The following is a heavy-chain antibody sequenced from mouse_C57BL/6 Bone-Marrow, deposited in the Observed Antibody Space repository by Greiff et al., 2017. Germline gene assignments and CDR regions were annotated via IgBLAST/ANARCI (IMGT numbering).Heavy chain of an antibody. J-gene: IGHJ4*01. CDR3: AREGFGAIDY. V-gene: IGHV2-2*01. CDR2: IWSGGST. D-gene: IGHD3-1*01. CDR1: GFSLTSYG. Sequence: QVQLQQSGPGLVQPSQSLSITCTVSGFSLTSYGVHWVRQSPGTGLEWLGVIWSGGSTDYNAAFISRLSISKDNSKSQVFFKMNSLQADDTAIYDCAREGFGAIDYWGQGTSVTVSS.